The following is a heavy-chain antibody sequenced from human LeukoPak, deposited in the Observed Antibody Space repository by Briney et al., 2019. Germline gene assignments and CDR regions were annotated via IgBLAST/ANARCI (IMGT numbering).Heavy chain of an antibody. D-gene: IGHD2-2*01. CDR3: ARRPAAIYYFDY. V-gene: IGHV3-53*01. CDR2: IYSGGST. Sequence: GGSLRLSCAASGFTVSSNYMSWVRQAPGKGLEWVSVIYSGGSTYYADSVKGRFTISRDNSKNTLYLQMNSLRAEDTAVYYCARRPAAIYYFDYWGQGTLVTVSS. CDR1: GFTVSSNY. J-gene: IGHJ4*02.